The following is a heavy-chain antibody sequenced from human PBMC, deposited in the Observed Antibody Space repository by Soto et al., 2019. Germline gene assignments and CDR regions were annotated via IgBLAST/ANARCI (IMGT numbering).Heavy chain of an antibody. CDR2: ISGSGGST. J-gene: IGHJ6*02. V-gene: IGHV3-23*01. CDR3: AKSLADCISTSCYEPSSYYYYGMDV. CDR1: GFTFSSYA. D-gene: IGHD2-2*01. Sequence: LRLSCAASGFTFSSYAMSWVRQAPGKGLEWVSAISGSGGSTYYADSVKGRFTISRDNSKNTLYLQMNSLRAEDTAVYYCAKSLADCISTSCYEPSSYYYYGMDVWGQGTTVTVSS.